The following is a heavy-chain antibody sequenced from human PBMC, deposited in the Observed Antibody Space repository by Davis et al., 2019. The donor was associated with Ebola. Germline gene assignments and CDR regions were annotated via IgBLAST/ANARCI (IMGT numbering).Heavy chain of an antibody. D-gene: IGHD2-21*01. J-gene: IGHJ6*02. V-gene: IGHV1-18*01. CDR1: GYTFTSYG. Sequence: ASVQVSCKASGYTFTSYGISWVRQAPGQGLEWMGWISAYNGNTNYAQKFQGRVTITADKSTSTAYMELSSLRSEDTAVYYCAREPGGGVYGMDVWGQGTTVTVSS. CDR2: ISAYNGNT. CDR3: AREPGGGVYGMDV.